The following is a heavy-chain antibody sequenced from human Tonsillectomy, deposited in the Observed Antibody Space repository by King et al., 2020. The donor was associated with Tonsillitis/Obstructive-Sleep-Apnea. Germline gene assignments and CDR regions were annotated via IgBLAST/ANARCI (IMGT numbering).Heavy chain of an antibody. D-gene: IGHD5-18*01. Sequence: VQLVESGGGLVKPGGSLRLSCAASGFTFSSHSMNWVRQAPGKGLEWVSSISSSSNYIYYADSVKGLFTISRDNAKNSLYLQMNSLRAEDTAVYYCARDGGGYNYGLVSYYYYMDVWGKGTTVTVSS. V-gene: IGHV3-21*01. CDR1: GFTFSSHS. J-gene: IGHJ6*03. CDR3: ARDGGGYNYGLVSYYYYMDV. CDR2: ISSSSNYI.